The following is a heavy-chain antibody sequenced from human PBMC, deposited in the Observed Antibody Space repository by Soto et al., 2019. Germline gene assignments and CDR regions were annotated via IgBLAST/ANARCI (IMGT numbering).Heavy chain of an antibody. V-gene: IGHV1-46*01. D-gene: IGHD5-18*01. CDR1: GYTFTSYY. CDR3: ARVSGYSYCGVDY. CDR2: INPSGGST. Sequence: QVQLVQSGAEVKKPGASVKVSCKASGYTFTSYYMHWVRQAPGQGLEWMGIINPSGGSTTYAQKFQGRGTMTRETSTSTGYMEASSLGSEDTAVDYCARVSGYSYCGVDYWGQGTLVTVSS. J-gene: IGHJ4*02.